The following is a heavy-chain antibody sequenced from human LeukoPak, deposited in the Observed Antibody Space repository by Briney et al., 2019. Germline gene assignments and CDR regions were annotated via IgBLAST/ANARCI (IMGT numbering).Heavy chain of an antibody. CDR2: IHPSTGNP. D-gene: IGHD3-16*02. CDR3: ARAYQHLGELSLPNY. CDR1: GYTFTNYA. Sequence: GASVKVSCKASGYTFTNYAMNWVRQAPGQGLEWMGWIHPSTGNPTYAQGFTGRFVFSLDTSVSTTYLQISSLKAEDTAVYYCARAYQHLGELSLPNYWGRGTPVTVSS. V-gene: IGHV7-4-1*02. J-gene: IGHJ4*02.